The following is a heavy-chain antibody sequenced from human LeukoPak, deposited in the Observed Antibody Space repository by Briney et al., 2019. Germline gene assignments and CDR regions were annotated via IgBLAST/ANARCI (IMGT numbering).Heavy chain of an antibody. Sequence: GESLRLSCAASGFTFSSYWMHWVRQAPGKGLVWVSRIDSYGSTTRYADSVKGRFTISRDNAKNTLYLQMNSLRAEDTAVYYCARDLRGSSYNAMDVWGQGTTVTVSS. V-gene: IGHV3-74*01. J-gene: IGHJ6*02. D-gene: IGHD3-10*01. CDR3: ARDLRGSSYNAMDV. CDR2: IDSYGSTT. CDR1: GFTFSSYW.